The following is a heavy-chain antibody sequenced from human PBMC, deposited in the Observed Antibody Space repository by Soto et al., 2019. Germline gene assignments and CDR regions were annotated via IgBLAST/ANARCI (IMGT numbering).Heavy chain of an antibody. V-gene: IGHV4-59*01. CDR2: IYDSGST. CDR1: GGSISSYY. D-gene: IGHD2-21*01. Sequence: QVQLQESGPGLVKPSETLSLTCTVSGGSISSYYWSWIRQPPGKGLEWIGYIYDSGSTNYNPSLTSRVTISVDTSKNQFSLKLSSVTAADTAVYYCAREVAGYYGMDVWGQGTTVTVSS. CDR3: AREVAGYYGMDV. J-gene: IGHJ6*02.